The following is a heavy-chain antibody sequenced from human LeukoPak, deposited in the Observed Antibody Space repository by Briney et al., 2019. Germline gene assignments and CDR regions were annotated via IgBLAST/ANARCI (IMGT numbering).Heavy chain of an antibody. CDR2: IYHSGTA. D-gene: IGHD5-18*01. Sequence: SETLSLTCGVSDYSISSDYYWGWIRQPPGKGLEWIGSIYHSGTAYYNPSLNSRVTISVDTSKNQFSLKLNSVTAADTAVYYCARVWGYTYGHFDYWGQGTLVTVSS. CDR3: ARVWGYTYGHFDY. V-gene: IGHV4-38-2*01. J-gene: IGHJ4*02. CDR1: DYSISSDYY.